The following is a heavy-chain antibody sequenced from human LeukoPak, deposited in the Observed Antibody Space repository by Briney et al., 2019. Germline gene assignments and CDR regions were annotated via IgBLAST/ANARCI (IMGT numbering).Heavy chain of an antibody. CDR3: ARNDGGYGGPFDY. Sequence: SETLSLTCTVSGGSISSYYWSWIRQPPGKGLEWIGSIDHSGSTYYNPSLKSRVTISVDRSKNQFSLKLSSVTAADTAVYYCARNDGGYGGPFDYWGQGTLVTVS. V-gene: IGHV4-59*12. J-gene: IGHJ4*02. D-gene: IGHD4-23*01. CDR2: IDHSGST. CDR1: GGSISSYY.